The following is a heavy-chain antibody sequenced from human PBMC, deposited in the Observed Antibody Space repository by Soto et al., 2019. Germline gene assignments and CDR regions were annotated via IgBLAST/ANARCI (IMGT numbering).Heavy chain of an antibody. CDR3: ARETAYCSITPCRPAMYAMCV. J-gene: IGHJ6*02. D-gene: IGHD2-2*01. Sequence: SVKVSCKASGGTFSTYGISWVRQAPGQGLEWMGGIIPIFGTTNSAQKFQGRLTITADESTSTAYMDLTGLRSEDTAVYYCARETAYCSITPCRPAMYAMCVGGPGTTVTSP. V-gene: IGHV1-69*13. CDR1: GGTFSTYG. CDR2: IIPIFGTT.